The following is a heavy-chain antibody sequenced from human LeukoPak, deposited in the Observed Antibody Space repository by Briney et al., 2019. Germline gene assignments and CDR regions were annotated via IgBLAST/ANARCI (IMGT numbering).Heavy chain of an antibody. CDR3: ARVSVSGRYFDWLLDAFDI. CDR2: IYYSGST. V-gene: IGHV4-39*07. J-gene: IGHJ3*02. CDR1: GGSISSSSYY. Sequence: SETLSLTCTVSGGSISSSSYYWGWIRQPPGKGLEWIGSIYYSGSTYYNPSLKSRVTISVDTSKNQFSLKLSSVTAADTAVYYCARVSVSGRYFDWLLDAFDIWGQGTMVTVSS. D-gene: IGHD3-9*01.